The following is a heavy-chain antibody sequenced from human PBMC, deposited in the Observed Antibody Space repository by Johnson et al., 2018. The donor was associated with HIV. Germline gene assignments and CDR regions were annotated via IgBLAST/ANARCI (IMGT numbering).Heavy chain of an antibody. CDR2: ITAGGDQ. V-gene: IGHV3-53*01. CDR1: GFTVNLNY. J-gene: IGHJ3*02. D-gene: IGHD1-14*01. Sequence: VQLVESGGGLDRPGGSLRLSCAASGFTVNLNYMSWVRQAPGKALEWASPITAGGDQYYADSVKGRCTISRDRAKNTVSLQMNSLRVEDTAVYYWARDDRPDGFDIWGQGAMVTVAS. CDR3: ARDDRPDGFDI.